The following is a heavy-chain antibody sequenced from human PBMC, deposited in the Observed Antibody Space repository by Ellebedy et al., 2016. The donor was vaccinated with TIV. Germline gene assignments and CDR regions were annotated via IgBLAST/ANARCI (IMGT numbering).Heavy chain of an antibody. CDR1: GFTFNDYT. CDR3: ARDARTYYHDDGGFDY. Sequence: PGGSLRLSCAASGFTFNDYTIHWVRQAPGKGLEWVAVVSYDGSNKYYADSVKGRFTVSRDNSKNTLYLQMNSLRPEDTAVYYCARDARTYYHDDGGFDYWGQGTLVTVSS. V-gene: IGHV3-30-3*01. J-gene: IGHJ4*02. D-gene: IGHD3-22*01. CDR2: VSYDGSNK.